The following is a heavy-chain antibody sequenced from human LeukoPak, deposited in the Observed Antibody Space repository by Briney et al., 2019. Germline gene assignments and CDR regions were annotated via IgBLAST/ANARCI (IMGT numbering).Heavy chain of an antibody. CDR2: ISAYNGNT. Sequence: ASVKVSCKASGYTFTSYGISWVRQAPGQGLEWMGWISAYNGNTNYAQKLQGRVTMTTDTSTSTAYMELRSLRSDDTAVYYCAREFRGYGAGTFDYWGQGTLVTVSS. V-gene: IGHV1-18*01. CDR3: AREFRGYGAGTFDY. CDR1: GYTFTSYG. J-gene: IGHJ4*02. D-gene: IGHD6-19*01.